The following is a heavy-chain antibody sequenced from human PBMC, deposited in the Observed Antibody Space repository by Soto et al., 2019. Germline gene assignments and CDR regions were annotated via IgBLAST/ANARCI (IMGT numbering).Heavy chain of an antibody. CDR2: ISGGGDTT. V-gene: IGHV3-23*01. J-gene: IGHJ4*02. Sequence: EVQLLESGGGLVQPGGSLRLSCAASGFTFNNYAMTWVRQAPGKGLEWVSAISGGGDTTYYADSVQGRFNVSRDGSKNALYLQMSSLRAEDTALYYCAKGRGGSGSRSPRVDFWGQGTLVSVSS. CDR3: AKGRGGSGSRSPRVDF. CDR1: GFTFNNYA. D-gene: IGHD3-10*01.